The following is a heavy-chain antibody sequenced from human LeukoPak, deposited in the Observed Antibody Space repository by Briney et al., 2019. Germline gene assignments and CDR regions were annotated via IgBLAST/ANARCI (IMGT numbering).Heavy chain of an antibody. CDR3: AKETDRGFDY. CDR1: GFTFNSYA. CDR2: ISGSGGTT. Sequence: GGSLRLSCAASGFTFNSYAMSWVRQAPGKGLDWVSVISGSGGTTHYADSVKGRFTISRDNSKNILFLQMSSLRADDTAVYYCAKETDRGFDYWGQGILVTVSS. D-gene: IGHD3-22*01. J-gene: IGHJ4*02. V-gene: IGHV3-23*01.